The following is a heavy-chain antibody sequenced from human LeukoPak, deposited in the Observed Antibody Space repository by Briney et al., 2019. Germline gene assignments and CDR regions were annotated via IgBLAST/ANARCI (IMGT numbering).Heavy chain of an antibody. V-gene: IGHV3-30*18. CDR1: GFTFSSYG. Sequence: GGSLRLSCAASGFTFSSYGMHWVRQAPGKGLEWVAVISYDGSNKYYADSVKSRFTISRDNSKNTLYLQMNSLRAEDTAVYSCAKAPYSSWFPYFDYWGQGTLVTVSS. CDR3: AKAPYSSWFPYFDY. J-gene: IGHJ4*02. D-gene: IGHD6-13*01. CDR2: ISYDGSNK.